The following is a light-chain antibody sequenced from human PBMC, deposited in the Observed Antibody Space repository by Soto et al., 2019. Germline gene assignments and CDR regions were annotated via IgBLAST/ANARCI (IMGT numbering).Light chain of an antibody. CDR3: QKYNSAALT. Sequence: DIQMTQSPSSLSASLGDRVTITCRASQGISNYLAWYQQKPGKVPKLLIYAASTLQSGVPSRFSGTGSGTDLTLTICSLQPEDVATYYCQKYNSAALTFGGGTKVEIK. V-gene: IGKV1-27*01. J-gene: IGKJ4*01. CDR1: QGISNY. CDR2: AAS.